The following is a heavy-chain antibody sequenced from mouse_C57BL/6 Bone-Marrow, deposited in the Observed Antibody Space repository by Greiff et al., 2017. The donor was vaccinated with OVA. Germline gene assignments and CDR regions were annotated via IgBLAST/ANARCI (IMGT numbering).Heavy chain of an antibody. CDR3: AIITTVVADSYAMDC. D-gene: IGHD1-1*01. V-gene: IGHV1-64*01. CDR1: GYTFTSYW. Sequence: QVQLQQPGAELVKPGASVKLSCKASGYTFTSYWMHWVKQRPGQGLEWIGMIHPNSGSTNYNEKFKSKATLTVDKSSSTAYMQLSSLTSEDSAVYYCAIITTVVADSYAMDCWGQGTSVTVSS. CDR2: IHPNSGST. J-gene: IGHJ4*01.